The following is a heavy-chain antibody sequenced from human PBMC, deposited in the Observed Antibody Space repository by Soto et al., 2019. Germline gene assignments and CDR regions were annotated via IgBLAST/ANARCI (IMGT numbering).Heavy chain of an antibody. CDR1: GEAISSGGYY. J-gene: IGHJ4*02. CDR3: ARASSSSSAADY. V-gene: IGHV4-31*03. Sequence: QVQLHESGPGLVKPSQTMSLTGNFSGEAISSGGYYWSWILHHPGKGLEWIGYIYDTERAYYNPSLKSRVTISMDTSKNQFAMRLSSVTAADTAVYCCARASSSSSAADYWGQGILATVSS. CDR2: IYDTERA. D-gene: IGHD6-6*01.